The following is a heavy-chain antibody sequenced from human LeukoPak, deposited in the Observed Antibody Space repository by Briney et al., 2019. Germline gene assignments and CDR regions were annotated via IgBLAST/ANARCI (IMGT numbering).Heavy chain of an antibody. J-gene: IGHJ4*02. CDR1: GGTFSSYA. CDR2: IIPIFGTA. V-gene: IGHV1-69*05. CDR3: ARSGEYYDSSGYDFL. D-gene: IGHD3-22*01. Sequence: SVKVSXKASGGTFSSYAISWVRQAPGQGLEWMGGIIPIFGTANYAQKFQGRVTITTDESTSTAYMELSSLRSEDTAVYYCARSGEYYDSSGYDFLWGQGTLVTVSS.